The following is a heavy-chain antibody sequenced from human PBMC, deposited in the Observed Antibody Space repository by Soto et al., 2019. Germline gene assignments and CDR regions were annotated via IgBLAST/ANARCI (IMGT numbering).Heavy chain of an antibody. CDR3: ARFLWFGALIVGMDV. CDR2: IYYSGST. D-gene: IGHD3-10*01. Sequence: PSETLSLTCTVSGGSVSSGSYYWSWIRQPPGKGLEWIGYIYYSGSTNYNPSLKSRVTISVDTSKNQFSLKLSSVTAADTAVYYCARFLWFGALIVGMDVWGQGTTVTVSS. CDR1: GGSVSSGSYY. J-gene: IGHJ6*02. V-gene: IGHV4-61*01.